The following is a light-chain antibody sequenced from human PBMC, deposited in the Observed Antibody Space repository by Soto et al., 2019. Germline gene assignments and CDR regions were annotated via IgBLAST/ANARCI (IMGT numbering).Light chain of an antibody. CDR2: EVS. Sequence: QSVLTQPASVSASPGQSITISCTGTSSDVGSYNLVSWYQQHPGKAPKIMIYEVSKRPSGVSNRFSGSKTGNTASLTISGLQAEDEADYYCCSYAGSSTYVFGTGTKVTVL. V-gene: IGLV2-23*02. CDR3: CSYAGSSTYV. J-gene: IGLJ1*01. CDR1: SSDVGSYNL.